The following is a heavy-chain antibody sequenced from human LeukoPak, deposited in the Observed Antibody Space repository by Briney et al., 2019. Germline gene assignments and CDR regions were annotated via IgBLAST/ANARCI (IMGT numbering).Heavy chain of an antibody. D-gene: IGHD3-22*01. CDR3: ARVGPADTYYPSSGLDY. V-gene: IGHV3-30*14. CDR2: ISYDGSIN. CDR1: GFTFSSYA. J-gene: IGHJ4*02. Sequence: GGSLRLSCAASGFTFSSYAMHWVRQAPGKGLEWVALISYDGSINDYADSVKGRFTISRDNSKNTLYLQMGSLRAEDMAVYYCARVGPADTYYPSSGLDYWGQGTLVTVSS.